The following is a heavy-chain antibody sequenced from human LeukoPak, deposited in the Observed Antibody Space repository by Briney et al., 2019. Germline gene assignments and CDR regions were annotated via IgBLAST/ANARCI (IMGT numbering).Heavy chain of an antibody. CDR2: INSDGSST. D-gene: IGHD2-2*01. CDR3: ARDYGCSSTSCYAGAEYFQH. J-gene: IGHJ1*01. CDR1: GFTFSTYW. V-gene: IGHV3-74*01. Sequence: PGGSLRLSCAASGFTFSTYWMHWVRQTPGKGLVRVSRINSDGSSTSYADSVKGRFTISRDNAKNTLYLQMNSLRAEDTAVYYCARDYGCSSTSCYAGAEYFQHWGQGTLVTVSS.